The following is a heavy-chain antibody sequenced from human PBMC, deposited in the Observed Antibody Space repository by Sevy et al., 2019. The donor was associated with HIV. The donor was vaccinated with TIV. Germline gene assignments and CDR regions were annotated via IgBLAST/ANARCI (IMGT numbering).Heavy chain of an antibody. J-gene: IGHJ4*02. CDR3: AKDLGGFFAEAGFDY. D-gene: IGHD6-13*01. V-gene: IGHV3-43*01. CDR2: ISWDGGST. Sequence: GGSLRLSCAASGFTFDDYTMHWVRQAPGKGLEWVSLISWDGGSTYYADSVKGRFTISRDNGKNSLYLQMNSLRTEDTALYYCAKDLGGFFAEAGFDYWGQGTLVTVSS. CDR1: GFTFDDYT.